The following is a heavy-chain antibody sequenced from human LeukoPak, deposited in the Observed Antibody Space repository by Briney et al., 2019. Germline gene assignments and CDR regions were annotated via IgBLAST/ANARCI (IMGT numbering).Heavy chain of an antibody. CDR1: GYTFTSFD. J-gene: IGHJ4*02. V-gene: IGHV1-8*01. CDR3: SRGPIFGSGSYFDY. Sequence: ASVKVSCKASGYTFTSFDINWVRQATGQGLEWMGWMNPNSGNTGFAQKFQGRVTMTRDTSISMAYMELSSLRSEDTAVYYCSRGPIFGSGSYFDYWGQGTLVTVSS. D-gene: IGHD3-10*01. CDR2: MNPNSGNT.